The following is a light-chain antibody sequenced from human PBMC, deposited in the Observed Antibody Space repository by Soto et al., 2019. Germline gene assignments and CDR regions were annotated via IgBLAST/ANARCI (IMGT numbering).Light chain of an antibody. Sequence: DIVLTQSPGTLSLSPGERATLSCRASQSVSNSYLAWYQQKPGQAPRLLIYGASSRATGIPDRFSGDGSGTDFTLTISRLEPEDFVVYYCQHYGTSPTWTFGQGNKVEVK. CDR3: QHYGTSPTWT. CDR2: GAS. V-gene: IGKV3-20*01. CDR1: QSVSNSY. J-gene: IGKJ1*01.